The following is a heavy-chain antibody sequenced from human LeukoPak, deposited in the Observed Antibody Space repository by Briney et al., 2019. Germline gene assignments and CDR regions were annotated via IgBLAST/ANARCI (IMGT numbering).Heavy chain of an antibody. D-gene: IGHD3-22*01. CDR3: ARLDSSGYYYRKLYFDY. J-gene: IGHJ4*02. Sequence: GGSLRLSCAASGFTFSGSAMHWVRQASGKGLEWVGRIRSKANSYATAYAASVKGRFTISRDNAKNSLYLQMNSLRAEDTAVYYCARLDSSGYYYRKLYFDYWGQGTLVTVSS. V-gene: IGHV3-73*01. CDR1: GFTFSGSA. CDR2: IRSKANSYAT.